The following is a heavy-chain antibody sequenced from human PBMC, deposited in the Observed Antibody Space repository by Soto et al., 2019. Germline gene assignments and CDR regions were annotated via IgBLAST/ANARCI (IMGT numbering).Heavy chain of an antibody. J-gene: IGHJ5*02. D-gene: IGHD3-10*01. CDR3: RAHRGGGGS. CDR1: GFTVSNNY. Sequence: EVQLVESGGGLIQPGGSLRLSCAVSGFTVSNNYMSWVRQAPGKGLEGVSVIYSGGYTAYGDSVKGRFTISRDNSKNTLFLQMKSRGAGGTAFYFCRAHRGGGGSWGQGTLVTVSS. CDR2: IYSGGYT. V-gene: IGHV3-53*01.